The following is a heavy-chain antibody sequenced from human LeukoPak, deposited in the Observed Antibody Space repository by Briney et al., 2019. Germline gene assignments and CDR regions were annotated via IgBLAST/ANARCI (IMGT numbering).Heavy chain of an antibody. Sequence: PSETLSLTCAVYGGSFSGYYWSWIRQPPGKGLEWIGEINHSGSTNYNPSLKSRVTISVDTSKNQFSLKLSSVTAADPAVYYCARHKFSSSWYYFDYWGQGTLVTVSS. CDR2: INHSGST. V-gene: IGHV4-34*01. CDR1: GGSFSGYY. D-gene: IGHD6-13*01. J-gene: IGHJ4*02. CDR3: ARHKFSSSWYYFDY.